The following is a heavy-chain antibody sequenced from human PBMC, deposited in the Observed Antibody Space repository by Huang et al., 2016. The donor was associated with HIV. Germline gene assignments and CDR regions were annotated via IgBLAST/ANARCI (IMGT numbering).Heavy chain of an antibody. CDR1: GGSFRGYY. J-gene: IGHJ3*02. Sequence: QVQLQQWGAGLLKPSETLSLICAVYGGSFRGYYWSWIRQPPGKGLEWIGEINHRGSTTDNPSLKSRVTISVDTSKNQFSLKLSSVTAADTAVYYCARGLGSEEWFGESGDAFDIWGQGTMVTVSS. D-gene: IGHD3-10*01. V-gene: IGHV4-34*01. CDR3: ARGLGSEEWFGESGDAFDI. CDR2: INHRGST.